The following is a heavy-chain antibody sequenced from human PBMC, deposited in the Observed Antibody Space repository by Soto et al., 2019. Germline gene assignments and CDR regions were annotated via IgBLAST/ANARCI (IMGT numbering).Heavy chain of an antibody. CDR2: ISWDSGRI. J-gene: IGHJ6*02. CDR1: GFTFDDYA. D-gene: IGHD3-16*01. V-gene: IGHV3-9*01. CDR3: AKEVMPRGGYYYYYGMDV. Sequence: LRLSCAASGFTFDDYAMHWVRQAPGKGLEWVSGISWDSGRIGYADSVTGRFTISRDSAKNSLYLQMDSLRTEDTAFYYCAKEVMPRGGYYYYYGMDVWGQGTTVTVSS.